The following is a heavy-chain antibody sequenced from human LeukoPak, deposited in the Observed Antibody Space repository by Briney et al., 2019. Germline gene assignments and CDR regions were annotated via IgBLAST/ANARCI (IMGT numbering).Heavy chain of an antibody. CDR1: GGSISSYC. CDR3: ASFDIAAPGIDY. Sequence: PSETLSLTCTVSGGSISSYCWSWIRQPPGKGLEWIGEINHSGSTNYNPSLKSRVTISVDTSKNQFSLKLSSVTAADTAVYYCASFDIAAPGIDYWGQGTLVTVSS. D-gene: IGHD6-6*01. V-gene: IGHV4-34*01. CDR2: INHSGST. J-gene: IGHJ4*02.